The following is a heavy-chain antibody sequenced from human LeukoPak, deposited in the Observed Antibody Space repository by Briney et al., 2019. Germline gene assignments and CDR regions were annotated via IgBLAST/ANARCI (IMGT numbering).Heavy chain of an antibody. CDR1: GFSFSTYA. CDR3: AKSLYGGCDY. J-gene: IGHJ4*02. CDR2: VNGNGGST. D-gene: IGHD3-16*02. V-gene: IGHV3-23*01. Sequence: GGSLRLSCAASGFSFSTYAMSRVRQAPGKGLEWVSGVNGNGGSTSYADSVKGRFTIFRDNSKNTVYLQMNSLRVEDTAVYYCAKSLYGGCDYWGQGTVVTVSS.